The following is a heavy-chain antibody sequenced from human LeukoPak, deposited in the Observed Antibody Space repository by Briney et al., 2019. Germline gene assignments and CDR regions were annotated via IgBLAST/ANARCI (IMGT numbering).Heavy chain of an antibody. J-gene: IGHJ4*02. D-gene: IGHD6-19*01. Sequence: GGSLRLSCAPSGFTFSGYWMNWVRQAPGKGLECVANIKEDGSEKYYVDSVKGRFTISRDNAKNSLYLQMNSLRAEDTAVYFCARARGSGWHSDYWGQGTLVTVSS. CDR1: GFTFSGYW. CDR3: ARARGSGWHSDY. CDR2: IKEDGSEK. V-gene: IGHV3-7*01.